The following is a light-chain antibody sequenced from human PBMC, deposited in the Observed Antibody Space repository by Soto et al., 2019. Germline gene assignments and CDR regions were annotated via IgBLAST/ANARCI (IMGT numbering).Light chain of an antibody. V-gene: IGKV4-1*01. CDR3: QQANSFLWT. CDR2: WAS. CDR1: QSVLYSSNNKNY. J-gene: IGKJ1*01. Sequence: DIVMTQSPDSLAVSLGERATINCKSSQSVLYSSNNKNYLAWYQQKPGQPPKLLIYWASTRESGVPDRFSGSGSGTDFTLTISSLQAEDVAAYYCQQANSFLWTFGQGTKVEVK.